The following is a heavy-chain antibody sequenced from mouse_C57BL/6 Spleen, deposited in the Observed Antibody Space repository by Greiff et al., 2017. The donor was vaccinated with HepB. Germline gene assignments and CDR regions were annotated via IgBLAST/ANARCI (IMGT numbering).Heavy chain of an antibody. J-gene: IGHJ1*03. V-gene: IGHV1-50*01. CDR2: IDPSDSYT. CDR1: GYTFTSYW. D-gene: IGHD1-1*01. CDR3: AILITTVAEGYFDV. Sequence: QVQLQQSGAELVKPGASVKLSCKASGYTFTSYWMQWVKQRPGQGLEWIGEIDPSDSYTNYNQKFKGKATLTVDTSSSTAYMQLSSLTSEDSAVYYCAILITTVAEGYFDVWGTGTTVTVSS.